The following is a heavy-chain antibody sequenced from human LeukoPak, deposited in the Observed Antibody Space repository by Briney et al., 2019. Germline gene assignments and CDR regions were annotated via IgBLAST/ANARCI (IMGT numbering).Heavy chain of an antibody. D-gene: IGHD3-10*01. J-gene: IGHJ4*02. Sequence: PGGSLRLSCAASGFTFSSYGMHWVRQAPAKGLEGVAVIWYDGSNKYYADSVKGRFTISRDNSKNTLYLQMNSLRAEDTAVYYCAREYYYGSGSYTSYFDYWGQGTLVTVSS. CDR1: GFTFSSYG. V-gene: IGHV3-33*01. CDR3: AREYYYGSGSYTSYFDY. CDR2: IWYDGSNK.